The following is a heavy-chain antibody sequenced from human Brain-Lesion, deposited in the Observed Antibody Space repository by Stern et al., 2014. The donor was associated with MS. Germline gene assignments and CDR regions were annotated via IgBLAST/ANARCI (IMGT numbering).Heavy chain of an antibody. Sequence: VQLVESGGTLVKPGGSLRLSCAASGFIFSDYYMNWIRQAPGQGLEGVSYISTTASNIYYADSVKGRFTISRDNTKNSLFLLMSSLRAEDTAVYYCAISSSRYYFDSWGLGTLVTVSS. J-gene: IGHJ4*02. CDR2: ISTTASNI. CDR3: AISSSRYYFDS. D-gene: IGHD2-2*01. CDR1: GFIFSDYY. V-gene: IGHV3-11*01.